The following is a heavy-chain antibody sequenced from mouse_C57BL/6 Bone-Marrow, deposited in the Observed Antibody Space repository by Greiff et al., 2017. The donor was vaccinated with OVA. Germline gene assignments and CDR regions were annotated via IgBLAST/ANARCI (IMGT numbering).Heavy chain of an antibody. CDR3: AIPGVSSTGVEDD. J-gene: IGHJ3*01. CDR1: GYTFTSYW. Sequence: VQLQQPGAELVKPGASVKVSCTASGYTFTSYWMHWVKQRPGQGLEWIGRIHPSDSDTNYNQKFKGKATLTVDKSSSTAYMQLSSLTSEDSAVYDGAIPGVSSTGVEDDWGQGTLVTVSA. V-gene: IGHV1-74*01. CDR2: IHPSDSDT. D-gene: IGHD1-1*01.